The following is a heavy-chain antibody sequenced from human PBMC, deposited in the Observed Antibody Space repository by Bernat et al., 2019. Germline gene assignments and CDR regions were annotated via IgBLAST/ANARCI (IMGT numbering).Heavy chain of an antibody. D-gene: IGHD6-19*01. CDR2: IYSGGGT. V-gene: IGHV3-53*05. Sequence: EVQLVETGGGLIQPGGSLRLSCAASGFSVSSNYMSWVRQAPGKGLEWVSVIYSGGGTYYADSVKGRFTISRDNSKNTVSLQMNSLRAEDTAVYYCARNPFRVAVVGTYHFDYWGQGTLVTVSS. CDR1: GFSVSSNY. J-gene: IGHJ4*02. CDR3: ARNPFRVAVVGTYHFDY.